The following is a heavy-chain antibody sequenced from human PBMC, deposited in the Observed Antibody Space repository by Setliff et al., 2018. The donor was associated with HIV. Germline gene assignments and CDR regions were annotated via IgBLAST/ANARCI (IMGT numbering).Heavy chain of an antibody. CDR3: ARALRGVITTLSYFDY. V-gene: IGHV4-4*07. CDR1: GDSISSHY. Sequence: PSETLSLTCSVSGDSISSHYWSWIRQPAGKGLDWIGHIYTSGSTNYNPSLKSRVTISVDTSKNQFSLKLTSVTAADTAVYYCARALRGVITTLSYFDYWGQGTLVTVSS. J-gene: IGHJ4*02. CDR2: IYTSGST. D-gene: IGHD3-22*01.